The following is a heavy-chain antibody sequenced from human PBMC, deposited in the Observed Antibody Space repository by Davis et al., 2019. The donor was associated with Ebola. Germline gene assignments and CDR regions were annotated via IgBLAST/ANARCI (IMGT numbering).Heavy chain of an antibody. J-gene: IGHJ2*01. D-gene: IGHD2-21*02. Sequence: HTGGSLRLSCTDSVITFSSYAMTWVRQAPGKGLVWVSRINIDGSSTTYADSVKGRFTISRDNAKNTLYLQMNSLRAEDTAVYYCARDPTVVVTAIPYWYFDLWGRGTLVTVSS. V-gene: IGHV3-74*01. CDR3: ARDPTVVVTAIPYWYFDL. CDR2: INIDGSST. CDR1: VITFSSYA.